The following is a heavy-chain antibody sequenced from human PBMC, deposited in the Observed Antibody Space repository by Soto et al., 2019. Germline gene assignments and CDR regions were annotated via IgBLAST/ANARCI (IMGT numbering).Heavy chain of an antibody. V-gene: IGHV1-18*01. D-gene: IGHD3-3*02. Sequence: ASVKVSCKASGYTFTSYGISWVRQAPGQGLEWMGWISAYNGNTNYAQKLQGRVTMTTDTSTSTAYMELRSLRSDDTAAYYCATDKLTISFSVHDAFDIWRQRSTVTVS. CDR1: GYTFTSYG. CDR2: ISAYNGNT. J-gene: IGHJ3*02. CDR3: ATDKLTISFSVHDAFDI.